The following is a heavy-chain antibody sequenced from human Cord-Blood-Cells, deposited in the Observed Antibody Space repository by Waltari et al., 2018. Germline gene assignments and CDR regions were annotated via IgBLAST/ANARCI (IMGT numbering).Heavy chain of an antibody. D-gene: IGHD3-3*01. J-gene: IGHJ3*02. CDR2: INPNSGGT. V-gene: IGHV1-2*04. CDR3: ARGGYYDFWSGYYDAFDI. CDR1: GYTFTCYY. Sequence: QVQLVQSGAEVKKPGASVKVSCKASGYTFTCYYMHWVRQAPGQGLEWMGWINPNSGGTNYAQKFQGWVTMTRDTSISTAYMELSRLRSDDTAVYYCARGGYYDFWSGYYDAFDIWGQGTMVTVSS.